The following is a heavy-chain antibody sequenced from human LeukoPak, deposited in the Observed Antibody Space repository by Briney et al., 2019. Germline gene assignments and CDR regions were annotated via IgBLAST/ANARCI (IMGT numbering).Heavy chain of an antibody. CDR3: ARGSNCSSTSCYNGV. Sequence: PSETLSLTWAVYGGSFSGYYWSWIRQPPGKGLEWIGEINHSGSTNYNPSLKSRVTISVDTSKNQFSLKLSSVTAADTAVYYCARGSNCSSTSCYNGVWGQGTLVTVSS. D-gene: IGHD2-2*02. V-gene: IGHV4-34*01. J-gene: IGHJ4*02. CDR2: INHSGST. CDR1: GGSFSGYY.